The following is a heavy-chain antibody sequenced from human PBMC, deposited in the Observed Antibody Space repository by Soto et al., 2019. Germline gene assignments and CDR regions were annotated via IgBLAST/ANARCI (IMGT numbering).Heavy chain of an antibody. D-gene: IGHD3-22*01. CDR2: ISAYNGNT. CDR3: AAGPMIVVVSPYYYYGMDV. Sequence: ASVKVSCKASGYTFTSYGISWVRQAPGQGLEWMGWISAYNGNTNYAQKLQGRVTMTTDTSTSTAYMELRSLRSDDTAVYYCAAGPMIVVVSPYYYYGMDVWGQGTTVTVSS. CDR1: GYTFTSYG. V-gene: IGHV1-18*01. J-gene: IGHJ6*02.